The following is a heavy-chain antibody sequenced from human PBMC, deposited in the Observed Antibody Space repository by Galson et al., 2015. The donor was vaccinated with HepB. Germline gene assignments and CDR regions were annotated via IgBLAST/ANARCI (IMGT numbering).Heavy chain of an antibody. D-gene: IGHD2-2*01. V-gene: IGHV7-4-1*02. CDR3: ARGGGVPGLY. CDR2: INTKTGNP. CDR1: GYTFTSYA. J-gene: IGHJ4*02. Sequence: SVKVSCKASGYTFTSYAMNWVRQAPGQGFEWMGWINTKTGNPTYAQGFTGRLVSSLDTSASTAYLQISSLKAEDTAVYYCARGGGVPGLYWGQGTLVTVSS.